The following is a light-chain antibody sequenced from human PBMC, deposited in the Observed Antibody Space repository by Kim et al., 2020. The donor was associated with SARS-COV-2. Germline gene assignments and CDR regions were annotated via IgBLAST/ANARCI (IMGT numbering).Light chain of an antibody. V-gene: IGLV2-14*03. CDR1: SSDVGGYDH. J-gene: IGLJ3*02. Sequence: QSALTQPASVSGSPGQSITISCTGSSSDVGGYDHVSWYQQHPGKVPKLMIFDVTKRPSGVSNRFSGSKSGNTASLTISGLQAEDEADYYCSSYTNTHTWVFGGGTQLTVL. CDR3: SSYTNTHTWV. CDR2: DVT.